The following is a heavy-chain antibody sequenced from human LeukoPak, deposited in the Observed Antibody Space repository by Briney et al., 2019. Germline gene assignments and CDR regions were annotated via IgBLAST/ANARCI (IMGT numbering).Heavy chain of an antibody. CDR1: GGSISSGGYS. V-gene: IGHV4-30-2*01. D-gene: IGHD3-22*01. Sequence: PSETLSLTCAVSGGSISSGGYSWSWIRQPPGKGLEWIGYIYHSGSTYYNPSLKSRVTISVDRSKNRFSLKLSSVTAADTAVYYCAREIYDSSGYFDYWGQGTLVTVSS. J-gene: IGHJ4*02. CDR3: AREIYDSSGYFDY. CDR2: IYHSGST.